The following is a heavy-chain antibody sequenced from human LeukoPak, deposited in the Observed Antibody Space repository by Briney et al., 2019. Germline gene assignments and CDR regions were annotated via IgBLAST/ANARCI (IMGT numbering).Heavy chain of an antibody. V-gene: IGHV3-30-3*01. Sequence: GRSLRLSCAASGFTFSSYAMHWVRQAPGKGLEWVAVISYDGSNKYYADSVKGRFTISRDNSKNTLYLQMNSLRAEDTAVYYCARDARPLLLWFGELLSHFDYWGQGTLVTVSS. CDR3: ARDARPLLLWFGELLSHFDY. CDR1: GFTFSSYA. CDR2: ISYDGSNK. D-gene: IGHD3-10*01. J-gene: IGHJ4*02.